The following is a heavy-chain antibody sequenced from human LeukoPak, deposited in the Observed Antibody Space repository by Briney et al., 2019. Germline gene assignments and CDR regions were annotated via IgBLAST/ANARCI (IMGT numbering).Heavy chain of an antibody. CDR3: GRAGPVTKDHFMDV. D-gene: IGHD2-2*01. J-gene: IGHJ6*03. CDR2: FSSSGNMI. Sequence: GGSLRLSCTTSGFTFSDYYMSWIREAPGRGLELVSFFSSSGNMIYYADSVKGRFTISRDNAKNSLFLQMNSLSAEDTAVYYCGRAGPVTKDHFMDVWGKGTTVTVSS. CDR1: GFTFSDYY. V-gene: IGHV3-11*04.